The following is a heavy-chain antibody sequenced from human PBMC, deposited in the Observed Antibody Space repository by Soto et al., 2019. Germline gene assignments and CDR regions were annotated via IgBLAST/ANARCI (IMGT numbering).Heavy chain of an antibody. CDR3: ARNDNHYFYSITV. V-gene: IGHV4-61*01. CDR2: IYYNGST. CDR1: GGSVSIGTYF. D-gene: IGHD3-22*01. J-gene: IGHJ6*02. Sequence: PSETLSLTCSVSGGSVSIGTYFRHWIRQPPGERLEWIGCIYYNGSTYYNPSLNSRVTISADTSKNQFSLRLSSVTAADTAVYYCARNDNHYFYSITVWGRGATVTVSS.